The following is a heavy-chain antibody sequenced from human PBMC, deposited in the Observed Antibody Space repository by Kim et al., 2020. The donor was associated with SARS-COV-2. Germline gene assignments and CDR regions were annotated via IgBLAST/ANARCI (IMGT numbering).Heavy chain of an antibody. J-gene: IGHJ6*02. CDR2: ISSDGKYT. V-gene: IGHV3-74*01. D-gene: IGHD3-10*02. CDR1: GFSVSNYW. CDR3: ARGMFSSGFDV. Sequence: GGSLRLSCAASGFSVSNYWINWVRHAPGKGLVWVSRISSDGKYTHYADSVKGRFTLSRDNAENTLLLQMNSLRAEDTAVYYCARGMFSSGFDVWGQGTTVTVSS.